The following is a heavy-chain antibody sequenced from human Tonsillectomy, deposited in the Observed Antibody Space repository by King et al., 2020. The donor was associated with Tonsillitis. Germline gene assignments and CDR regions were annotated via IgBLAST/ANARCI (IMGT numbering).Heavy chain of an antibody. CDR1: GFILSSYG. V-gene: IGHV3-30*18. J-gene: IGHJ4*02. Sequence: VQLVESGGGVVQPGRSLRLSCAASGFILSSYGMHWVRQAPGKGLEWVAVISYDGSNKYYADSVKGRFTISRDNSKNTLYLQMNSLRAEDTAVYYCAKVTDFGTSFGYFDYWGQGTLVTVSS. D-gene: IGHD1-14*01. CDR3: AKVTDFGTSFGYFDY. CDR2: ISYDGSNK.